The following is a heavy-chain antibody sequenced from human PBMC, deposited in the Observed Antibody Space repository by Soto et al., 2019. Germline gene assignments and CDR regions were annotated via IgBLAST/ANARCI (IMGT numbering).Heavy chain of an antibody. Sequence: QVQLQESGPGLVKPSGTLSLTCAVSGGSISSSNWWSWVRQPPGKGLEWIGEIYHSGSTNYNPSLKSRVTISVDKSKNQFSLKLSSVTAADTAVYYCARVLTWGDSSGQRDYYYGMDVWGQGTTVTVSS. V-gene: IGHV4-4*02. CDR3: ARVLTWGDSSGQRDYYYGMDV. CDR2: IYHSGST. J-gene: IGHJ6*02. CDR1: GGSISSSNW. D-gene: IGHD3-22*01.